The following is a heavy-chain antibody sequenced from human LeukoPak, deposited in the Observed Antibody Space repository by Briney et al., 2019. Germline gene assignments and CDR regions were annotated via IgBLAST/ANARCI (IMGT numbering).Heavy chain of an antibody. CDR2: ISYSGYI. Sequence: SETLSLTCTVSGGSISPSYWNWIRQPPGKGLEWIGYISYSGYINYNPSLESRVTISVDTSKNQFSLRLSYVTAADTAVYYCAMNYYDSSGYYYWGQGTLVTVSS. D-gene: IGHD3-22*01. CDR3: AMNYYDSSGYYY. J-gene: IGHJ4*02. V-gene: IGHV4-59*01. CDR1: GGSISPSY.